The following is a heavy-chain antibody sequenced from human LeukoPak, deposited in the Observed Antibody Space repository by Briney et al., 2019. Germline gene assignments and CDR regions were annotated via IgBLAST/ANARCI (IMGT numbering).Heavy chain of an antibody. Sequence: GGSLRLSCAASGFTFSSYAMHWVRQAPGKGLEYVSAISSNGGSTYYANSVKGRFTISRDNSKNTLYLQMGSLRAEDMAVYYCARVGYTSYYYYGMDVWGQGTTVTISS. CDR1: GFTFSSYA. V-gene: IGHV3-64*01. J-gene: IGHJ6*02. D-gene: IGHD6-13*01. CDR2: ISSNGGST. CDR3: ARVGYTSYYYYGMDV.